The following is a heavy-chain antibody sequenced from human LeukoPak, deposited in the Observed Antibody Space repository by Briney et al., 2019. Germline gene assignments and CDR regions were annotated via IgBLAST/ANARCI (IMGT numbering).Heavy chain of an antibody. CDR2: INPNSGGT. V-gene: IGHV1-2*02. Sequence: ASVKVSCKASGYTFTGYYMHWVRQAPGQGLERMGWINPNSGGTNYAQKFQGRVTMTRDTSISTAYMELSRLRSDDTAVYYCARTTLYCSGGSCSRQFDYWGQGTLVTVSS. CDR1: GYTFTGYY. J-gene: IGHJ4*02. D-gene: IGHD2-15*01. CDR3: ARTTLYCSGGSCSRQFDY.